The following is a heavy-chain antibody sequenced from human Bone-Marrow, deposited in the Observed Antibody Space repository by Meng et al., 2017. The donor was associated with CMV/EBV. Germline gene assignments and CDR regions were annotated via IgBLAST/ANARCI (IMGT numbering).Heavy chain of an antibody. Sequence: SETLSLTCTVSGGSISSGDYYWSWIRQPPGKGLEWIGYIYYSGSTYYNPSLKSRVTISVDTSKNQFSLKLSSVTAADTAVYYCARVVSSHDWFDPWGQGTLVTVSS. CDR1: GGSISSGDYY. V-gene: IGHV4-31*03. CDR2: IYYSGST. CDR3: ARVVSSHDWFDP. J-gene: IGHJ5*02.